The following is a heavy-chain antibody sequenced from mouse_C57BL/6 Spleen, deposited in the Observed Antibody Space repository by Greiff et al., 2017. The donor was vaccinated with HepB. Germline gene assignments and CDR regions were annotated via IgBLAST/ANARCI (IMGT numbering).Heavy chain of an antibody. J-gene: IGHJ2*01. CDR1: GYTFTSYW. Sequence: QVQLQQPGAELVKPGASVKMSCKASGYTFTSYWITWVKQRPGQGLEWVGDIYPGSGSTNDNEKFKSKATLTVDTSSSTAYMQLSSLTSEDSAVYYCARRVDYFDYWGQGTTLTVSS. V-gene: IGHV1-55*01. CDR3: ARRVDYFDY. D-gene: IGHD1-1*02. CDR2: IYPGSGST.